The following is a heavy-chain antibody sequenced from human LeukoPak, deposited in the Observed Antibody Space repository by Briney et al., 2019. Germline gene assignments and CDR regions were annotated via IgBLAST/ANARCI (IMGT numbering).Heavy chain of an antibody. CDR3: AKILSGTYSSDL. CDR2: ISGNSVTI. CDR1: GSTFSTYP. D-gene: IGHD1-26*01. Sequence: GESLRLSCTASGSTFSTYPMTWVRQAPGQGLEWVSAISGNSVTIYYADSVKGRFTISRDNSKNTLYLQMYSLRAEDTAVYYCAKILSGTYSSDLWGQGTLVTVSS. J-gene: IGHJ4*02. V-gene: IGHV3-23*01.